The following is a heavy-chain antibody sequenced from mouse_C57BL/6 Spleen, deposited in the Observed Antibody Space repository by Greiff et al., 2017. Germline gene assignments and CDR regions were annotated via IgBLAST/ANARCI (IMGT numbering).Heavy chain of an antibody. Sequence: VQLQQSGPELVKPGASVKISCKASGYTFTDYYMNWVKQSHGKSLEWIGDINPNNGGTSYNQKFKGKATLTVDKSSSTAYMELRSLTSEDSAVYYCARGALYYSNPLDYWGQGTTLTVSS. CDR3: ARGALYYSNPLDY. CDR1: GYTFTDYY. D-gene: IGHD2-5*01. J-gene: IGHJ2*01. CDR2: INPNNGGT. V-gene: IGHV1-26*01.